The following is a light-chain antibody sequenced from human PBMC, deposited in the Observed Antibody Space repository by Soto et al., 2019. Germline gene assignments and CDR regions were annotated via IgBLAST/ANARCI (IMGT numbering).Light chain of an antibody. Sequence: GLTQSPGTLSLPPGERATLSCRASQSVSSNLAWYQQKPGQAPRLLIYGASTRATGIPARFSGSGSGTEFTLTISSLEPEDFAVYYCQQRSNWPITFGQGARLEI. J-gene: IGKJ5*01. CDR2: GAS. CDR1: QSVSSN. CDR3: QQRSNWPIT. V-gene: IGKV3-11*01.